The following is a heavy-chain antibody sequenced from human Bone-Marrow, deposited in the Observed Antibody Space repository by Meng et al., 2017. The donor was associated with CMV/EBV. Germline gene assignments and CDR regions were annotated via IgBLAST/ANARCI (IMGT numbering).Heavy chain of an antibody. J-gene: IGHJ6*02. V-gene: IGHV3-33*06. D-gene: IGHD4-11*01. CDR2: IWYDGSNK. Sequence: GESLKISCAASGFTFSSYGMHWVRQAPGKGLEWVAVIWYDGSNKYYADSVKGRFTISRDNSKNTLYLQMNSLRAEDTAVYYCAKDLYSNSYDYYYYGMDVWGQGTTVTVSS. CDR3: AKDLYSNSYDYYYYGMDV. CDR1: GFTFSSYG.